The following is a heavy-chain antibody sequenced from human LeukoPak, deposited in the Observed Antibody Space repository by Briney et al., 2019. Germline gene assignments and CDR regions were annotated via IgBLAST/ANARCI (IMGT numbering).Heavy chain of an antibody. CDR3: ARTIASRTASGVKEYYFKS. CDR2: YISGGSA. J-gene: IGHJ4*02. V-gene: IGHV4-61*02. CDR1: GATINTPNQE. Sequence: PSQTLTLTCTVSGATINTPNQECSSFLHDTGTALERISRYISGGSATYNHSLQSRVAISIETSKNQFSLELTSVTAADTAVYYCARTIASRTASGVKEYYFKSWGQGSLVTVSS. D-gene: IGHD2-8*01.